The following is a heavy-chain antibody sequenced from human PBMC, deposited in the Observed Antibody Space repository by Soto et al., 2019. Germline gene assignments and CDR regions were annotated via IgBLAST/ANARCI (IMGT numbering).Heavy chain of an antibody. V-gene: IGHV4-30-4*01. CDR3: ARVSRRDYYYGMGV. Sequence: SETLSLTCTVSGGAITSGSFYWSWIRQPPGRGLEWIGYIYYTGSTYYNPSLKSRVTISIDTSQNQFSLDLTSVTAADTAVYFCARVSRRDYYYGMGVWGQGTTVTVSS. J-gene: IGHJ6*02. CDR1: GGAITSGSFY. CDR2: IYYTGST.